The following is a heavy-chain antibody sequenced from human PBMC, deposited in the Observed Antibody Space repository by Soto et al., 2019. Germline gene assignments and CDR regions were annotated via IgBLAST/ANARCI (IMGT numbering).Heavy chain of an antibody. J-gene: IGHJ4*02. CDR2: IGTAGDT. D-gene: IGHD2-15*01. CDR1: GFTFSGFD. CDR3: ARGQEVGAHFFDS. Sequence: AGGSLRLSCEASGFTFSGFDMHWVRQPTGKGLEWVSTIGTAGDTYYAVSVKGRFTISRDNAKNSLSLQMNSLRAGDTAVYFCARGQEVGAHFFDSWGLGTLVTV. V-gene: IGHV3-13*01.